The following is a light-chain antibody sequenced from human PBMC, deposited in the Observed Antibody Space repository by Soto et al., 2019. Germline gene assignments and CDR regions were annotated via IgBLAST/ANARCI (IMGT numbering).Light chain of an antibody. Sequence: EIVMTQSPATLSVSPGERATLSCRASQSVSSNLAWYQQKPGQAPRLLIYGASTRATGIPARFSGSGSGTEFTLTISSLQSEDCAVYYCQQYKNWPWTFGQGTKVDI. CDR2: GAS. V-gene: IGKV3-15*01. CDR3: QQYKNWPWT. J-gene: IGKJ1*01. CDR1: QSVSSN.